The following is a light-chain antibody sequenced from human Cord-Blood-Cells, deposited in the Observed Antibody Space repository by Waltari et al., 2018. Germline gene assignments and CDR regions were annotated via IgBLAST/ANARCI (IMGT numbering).Light chain of an antibody. CDR1: QSISSW. V-gene: IGKV1-5*03. CDR2: KAS. Sequence: DIQMTQSPSTLSASVGDRVTITCRASQSISSWLAWYQQKPGKAPTLLIYKASSLESGVPSRFSGSGSGTEFTLTISSLQPDDFATYYCQQYNSYSWTIGQGTKVEIK. J-gene: IGKJ1*01. CDR3: QQYNSYSWT.